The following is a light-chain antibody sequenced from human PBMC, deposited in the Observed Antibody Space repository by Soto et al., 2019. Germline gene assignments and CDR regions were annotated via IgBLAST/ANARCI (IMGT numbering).Light chain of an antibody. V-gene: IGKV1-5*03. CDR3: QHYNRYSAYT. Sequence: DIQMTQFPSTLSASIGDRVTITCRASPSISTWLAWYQQKAGKAPKRLIYTASSVETGVASRFSGSGSGTVFTLTSSSLPPDDFATYYCQHYNRYSAYTFGQGTRLEIK. CDR1: PSISTW. CDR2: TAS. J-gene: IGKJ2*01.